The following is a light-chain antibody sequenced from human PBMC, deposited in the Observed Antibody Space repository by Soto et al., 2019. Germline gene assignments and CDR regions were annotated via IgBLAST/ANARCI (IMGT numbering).Light chain of an antibody. CDR3: QQYNNWPLT. V-gene: IGKV3-15*01. J-gene: IGKJ4*01. Sequence: ERVMTQAPATLSVSPGERATLSCRASQSVSSDLAWYQQKPGQGPRLLIYGAFNRATGVPARFSGSGSGTEFTLTISSLQSEDLAVYYCQQYNNWPLTFGGGTKVEIK. CDR1: QSVSSD. CDR2: GAF.